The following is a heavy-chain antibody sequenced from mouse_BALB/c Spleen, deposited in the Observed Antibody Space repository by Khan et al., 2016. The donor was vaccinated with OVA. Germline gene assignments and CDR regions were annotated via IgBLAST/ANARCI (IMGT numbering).Heavy chain of an antibody. CDR1: GYSITSDYA. V-gene: IGHV3-2*02. CDR3: ARSLYYSYGYALDC. CDR2: ISSTGST. Sequence: EVQLQESGPGLVKPSQSLSLTCTVTGYSITSDYAWNWIRQFPGNKLEWMGYISSTGSTSYNPSLKNRISFTRDTSKNQFFLQLKSVTTEDTATYYCARSLYYSYGYALDCWGRGTSVTVSS. D-gene: IGHD2-14*01. J-gene: IGHJ4*01.